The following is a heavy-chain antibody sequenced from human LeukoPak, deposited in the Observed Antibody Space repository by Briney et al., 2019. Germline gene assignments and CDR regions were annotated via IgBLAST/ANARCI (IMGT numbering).Heavy chain of an antibody. D-gene: IGHD7-27*01. CDR2: IYYSGST. J-gene: IGHJ4*02. Sequence: PSETLSLTCTVSGGSISSYYWSWIRQPPGKGLEWIGDIYYSGSTNYNPSLKSRVTISVDTSKNQFSLKLSSVTAADTAVYHCARRANWGFFDYWGQGILVTVSS. CDR1: GGSISSYY. CDR3: ARRANWGFFDY. V-gene: IGHV4-59*01.